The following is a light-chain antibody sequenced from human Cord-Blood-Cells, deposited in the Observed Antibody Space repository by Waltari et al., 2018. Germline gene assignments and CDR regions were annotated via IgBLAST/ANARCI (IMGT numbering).Light chain of an antibody. CDR2: KAS. CDR3: QQYNSYPYS. V-gene: IGKV1-5*03. J-gene: IGKJ2*03. Sequence: DIQMTQSPSTLSASVGDRVTITCRASQSISSWLAWYQQQPGKAPKLLIYKASSLESGVPSRFSGSGSGTEFTLTICSLQPDDFATYYCQQYNSYPYSFGQGTKLEIK. CDR1: QSISSW.